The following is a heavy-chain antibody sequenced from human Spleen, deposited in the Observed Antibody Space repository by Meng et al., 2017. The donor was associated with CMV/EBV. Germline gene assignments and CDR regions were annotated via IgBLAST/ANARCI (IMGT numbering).Heavy chain of an antibody. CDR3: ARERMDFWSDDDY. CDR1: GFTFSSYS. CDR2: INSGGNYI. Sequence: ASGFTFSSYSMDWVRQAPGRGLEWVASINSGGNYIHYADLVEGRFTISRDNTKNSLYLQLDNLRAEDTALYYCARERMDFWSDDDYWGQGTLVTVSS. J-gene: IGHJ4*02. D-gene: IGHD3-3*01. V-gene: IGHV3-21*06.